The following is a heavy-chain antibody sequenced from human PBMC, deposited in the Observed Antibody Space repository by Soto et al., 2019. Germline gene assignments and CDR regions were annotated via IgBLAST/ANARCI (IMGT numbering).Heavy chain of an antibody. Sequence: SETLSLTCTVSCGSISSSSYYWGWIRQPPGKGLEWIGSIYYSGSTYYNPSLKSRVTISVDTSKNQFSLKLSSVTAADTAVYYCARLKAELDYWGQGTLVTVSS. CDR3: ARLKAELDY. CDR2: IYYSGST. J-gene: IGHJ4*02. V-gene: IGHV4-39*01. CDR1: CGSISSSSYY.